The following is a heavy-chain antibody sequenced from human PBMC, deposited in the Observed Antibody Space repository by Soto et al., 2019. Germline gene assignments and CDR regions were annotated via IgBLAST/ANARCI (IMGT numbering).Heavy chain of an antibody. Sequence: GASVKVSCKASGYTFTSYGISWVRQAPGQGLEWMGWISAYNGNTNYAQKLQGRVTMTTDTSTSTAYMELRSLRSDDTAVYYCARLGYCSGGSCFRTDYYYYGMDVWGQGTTVTLSS. J-gene: IGHJ6*02. CDR2: ISAYNGNT. CDR1: GYTFTSYG. CDR3: ARLGYCSGGSCFRTDYYYYGMDV. V-gene: IGHV1-18*01. D-gene: IGHD2-15*01.